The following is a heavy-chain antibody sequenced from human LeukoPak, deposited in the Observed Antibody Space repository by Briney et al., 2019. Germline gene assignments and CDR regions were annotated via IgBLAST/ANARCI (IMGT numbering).Heavy chain of an antibody. CDR3: AREDLGGAFDI. V-gene: IGHV4-30-4*01. CDR2: IYYSGST. Sequence: PSETLSLTCTVSGGSISSGDYYWRWLRQPPGKGLEWIGYIYYSGSTYYNPSLKSRVTISVDTSKNQFSLKLSSVTAADTAVYYCAREDLGGAFDIWGQGTMVTVSS. CDR1: GGSISSGDYY. J-gene: IGHJ3*02.